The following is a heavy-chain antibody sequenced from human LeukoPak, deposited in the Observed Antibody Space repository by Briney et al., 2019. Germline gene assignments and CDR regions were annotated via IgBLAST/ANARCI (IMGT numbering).Heavy chain of an antibody. D-gene: IGHD3-10*01. V-gene: IGHV1-24*01. CDR2: FDPEDGET. J-gene: IGHJ4*02. CDR1: GYTLTELS. CDR3: ASGGHGSGSYYYFDY. Sequence: ASVKVSCKVSGYTLTELSMHWVRQAPGKGLEWMGGFDPEDGETIYAQKFQGRVTITADESTSTAYMELSSLRSEDTAVYYCASGGHGSGSYYYFDYWGQGTLVTVSS.